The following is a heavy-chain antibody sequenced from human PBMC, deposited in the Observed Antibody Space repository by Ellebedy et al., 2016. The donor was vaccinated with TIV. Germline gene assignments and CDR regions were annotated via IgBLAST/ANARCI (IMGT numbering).Heavy chain of an antibody. Sequence: GESLKISXAASGFTFSSYSMNWVRQAPGKGLEWVSYISSSSSTIYYADSVKGRFTISRDNAKNSLYLQMNSLRAEDTAVYYCANREAAGTGWFDPWGQGTLVTVSS. D-gene: IGHD6-13*01. CDR2: ISSSSSTI. CDR1: GFTFSSYS. V-gene: IGHV3-48*01. CDR3: ANREAAGTGWFDP. J-gene: IGHJ5*02.